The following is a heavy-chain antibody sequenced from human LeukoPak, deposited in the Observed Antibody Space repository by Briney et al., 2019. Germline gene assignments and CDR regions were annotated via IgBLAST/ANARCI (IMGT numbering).Heavy chain of an antibody. V-gene: IGHV4-4*07. J-gene: IGHJ6*03. D-gene: IGHD4-17*01. CDR3: AREGDYGDYSKSFYYMDV. Sequence: PSETLSLTCTVSGGYIGSYYWSWIRQPAGKGLEWIGRIYTSENTDYNPSRKSRVTMSVDMSTSQFSLRLTSVTAADTAVYYCAREGDYGDYSKSFYYMDVWGKGTTVTVSS. CDR1: GGYIGSYY. CDR2: IYTSENT.